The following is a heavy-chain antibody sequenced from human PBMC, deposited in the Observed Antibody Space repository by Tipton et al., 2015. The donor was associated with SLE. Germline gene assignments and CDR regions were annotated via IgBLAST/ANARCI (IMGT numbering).Heavy chain of an antibody. D-gene: IGHD3-16*01. CDR1: GSTFTSYG. J-gene: IGHJ2*01. V-gene: IGHV1-8*02. Sequence: QLVQSGAEVKKPGASVKVSCKASGSTFTSYGISWVRQAPGHGLEWMGWMNPNSGDTGYAQKFQGRVTMTRNTSISTAYMELSSLRSDDTAVYYCAGETGGTYGFFDLWGRGTLVTVSS. CDR3: AGETGGTYGFFDL. CDR2: MNPNSGDT.